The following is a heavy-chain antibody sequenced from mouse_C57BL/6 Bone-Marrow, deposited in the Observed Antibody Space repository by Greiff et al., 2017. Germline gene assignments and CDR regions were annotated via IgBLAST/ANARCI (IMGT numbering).Heavy chain of an antibody. CDR3: ATYSNYPAWFAY. CDR2: IWTGGGT. J-gene: IGHJ3*01. V-gene: IGHV2-9-1*01. Sequence: QVQLKESGPGLVAPSQSLSITCTVSGFSLTSYAISWVRQPPGKGLEWLGVIWTGGGTNYNSALNSRLSISKDNSKSQVCLKMNSLQTDDTSRYYCATYSNYPAWFAYWGQGTLVTVSA. CDR1: GFSLTSYA. D-gene: IGHD2-5*01.